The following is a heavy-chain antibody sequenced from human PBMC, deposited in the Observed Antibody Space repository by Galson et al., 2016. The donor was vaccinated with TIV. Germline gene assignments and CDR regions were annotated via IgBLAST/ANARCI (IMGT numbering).Heavy chain of an antibody. J-gene: IGHJ4*02. CDR1: GYSFSSFG. Sequence: SVKVSCKASGYSFSSFGISWVRQAPGQGLEWMGWINVYNGNTNYIERLQGRVTMTADTSTTTAYMEMRSLRSDDTAVYYCAREVRYQAWFGKTMFPIIDSGGQGTLGTVSS. CDR2: INVYNGNT. D-gene: IGHD3-10*02. CDR3: AREVRYQAWFGKTMFPIIDS. V-gene: IGHV1-18*01.